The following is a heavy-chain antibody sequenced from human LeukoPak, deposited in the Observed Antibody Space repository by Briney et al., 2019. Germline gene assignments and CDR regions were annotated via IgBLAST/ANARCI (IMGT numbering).Heavy chain of an antibody. Sequence: GGSLRLSCAASGFTFSSYSMNWVRQAPGKGLEWVSSISSTSYIYYADSVKGRFTISRDNSRNSLYLQMNSLRAEDTAVYYCARGSPYYGMDVWGQGTTVTVSS. D-gene: IGHD1-26*01. CDR3: ARGSPYYGMDV. CDR2: ISSTSYI. J-gene: IGHJ6*02. CDR1: GFTFSSYS. V-gene: IGHV3-21*06.